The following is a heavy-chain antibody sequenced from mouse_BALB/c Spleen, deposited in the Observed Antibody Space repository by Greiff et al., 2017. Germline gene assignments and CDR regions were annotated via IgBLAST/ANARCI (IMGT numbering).Heavy chain of an antibody. Sequence: EVQLQESGAELVKPGASVKLSCTASGFNIKDTYMHWVKQRPEQGLEWIGRIDPANGNTKYDPKFQGKATITADTSSNTAYLQLSSLTSEDTAVYYGARNYGYVGYAMDYWGQGTSVTVSS. V-gene: IGHV14-3*02. J-gene: IGHJ4*01. CDR1: GFNIKDTY. D-gene: IGHD1-2*01. CDR3: ARNYGYVGYAMDY. CDR2: IDPANGNT.